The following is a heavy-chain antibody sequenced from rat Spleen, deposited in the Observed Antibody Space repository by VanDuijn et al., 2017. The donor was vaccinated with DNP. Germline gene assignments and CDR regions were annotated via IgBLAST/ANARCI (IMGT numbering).Heavy chain of an antibody. CDR3: ARHEKYYSSYIYWYFDF. V-gene: IGHV5-7*01. J-gene: IGHJ1*01. CDR1: GFTFSDYN. CDR2: ISYDGSST. Sequence: EVQLVEYGGGLVQPGRSMKLSCAASGFTFSDYNMAWVRQAPKKGLEWVATISYDGSSTYYRDSVKGRFTISRDNAKSTLYLKMDSLRSEDTATYSCARHEKYYSSYIYWYFDFWGPGTMVTVSS. D-gene: IGHD1-2*01.